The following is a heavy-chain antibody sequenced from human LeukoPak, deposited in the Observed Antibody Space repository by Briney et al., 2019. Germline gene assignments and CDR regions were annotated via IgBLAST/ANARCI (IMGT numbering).Heavy chain of an antibody. D-gene: IGHD5-12*01. CDR3: ARVVATIDWGYYFDY. CDR2: IYYSGST. J-gene: IGHJ4*02. CDR1: GGSISSHY. V-gene: IGHV4-59*11. Sequence: SETLSLTCTVSGGSISSHYWSWIRQPPGKGLEWIGYIYYSGSTNYNPSLKSRVTISVDTSKNQFSLKLSSVTAADTAVYYCARVVATIDWGYYFDYWGQGTLVTVSS.